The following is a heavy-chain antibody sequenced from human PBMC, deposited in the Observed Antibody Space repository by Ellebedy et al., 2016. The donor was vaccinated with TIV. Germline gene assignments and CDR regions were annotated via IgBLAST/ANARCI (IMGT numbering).Heavy chain of an antibody. CDR3: TKRGVGWAAFDI. Sequence: GESLKISCAASGFTFSSYAMNWVRQAPGKGLEWVSAISGSGDTTYYADSVKGRFTISRDNSQDTVHQQMNSLRAEDTAVYYCTKRGVGWAAFDIWGPGTMVTVSS. D-gene: IGHD6-19*01. CDR2: ISGSGDTT. CDR1: GFTFSSYA. J-gene: IGHJ3*02. V-gene: IGHV3-23*01.